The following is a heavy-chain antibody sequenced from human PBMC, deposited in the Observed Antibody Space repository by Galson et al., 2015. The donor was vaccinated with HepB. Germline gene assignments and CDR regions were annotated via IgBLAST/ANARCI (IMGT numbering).Heavy chain of an antibody. CDR1: GFTFSDYQ. CDR2: ISGSSTYT. CDR3: ARDSGGRSLDTGYDL. V-gene: IGHV3-11*06. Sequence: SLRLSCAVSGFTFSDYQMTWIRQAPGKGLEWVSYISGSSTYTNYADSVKGRFTISRDNAKNSLYLQMNSLRAEDTAVYYCARDSGGRSLDTGYDLWGRGTLVTVSS. J-gene: IGHJ4*02. D-gene: IGHD5-18*01.